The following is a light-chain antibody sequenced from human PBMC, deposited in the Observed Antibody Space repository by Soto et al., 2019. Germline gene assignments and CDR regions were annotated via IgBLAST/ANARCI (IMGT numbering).Light chain of an antibody. Sequence: QSVLTQPASVSGSPGQSITISCPGTSNDIGDYNSVSWYQQHPGKAPKLMIYEVSNRPSGVSNRFSGSKSGNTASLTISGLQAADEADYYCSSYTTTSTLEVFGGGTKVTVL. V-gene: IGLV2-14*01. CDR3: SSYTTTSTLEV. CDR2: EVS. J-gene: IGLJ3*02. CDR1: SNDIGDYNS.